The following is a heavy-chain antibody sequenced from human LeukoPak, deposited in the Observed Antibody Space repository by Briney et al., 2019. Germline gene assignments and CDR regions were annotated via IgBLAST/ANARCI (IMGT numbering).Heavy chain of an antibody. V-gene: IGHV1-18*01. CDR2: ISAYNGNT. J-gene: IGHJ4*02. D-gene: IGHD3-10*01. Sequence: GASVKVSCKASGYTFTSYGISWLRQATGQGLEWMGWISAYNGNTNYAQKLQGRVTMTTDTSTSTAYMELRSLRSDVTAVYYCARPIRGYFDYWGQGTLVSVSS. CDR1: GYTFTSYG. CDR3: ARPIRGYFDY.